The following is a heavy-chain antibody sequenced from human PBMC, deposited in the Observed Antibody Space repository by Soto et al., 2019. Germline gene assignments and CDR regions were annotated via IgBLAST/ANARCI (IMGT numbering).Heavy chain of an antibody. J-gene: IGHJ6*02. Sequence: PSEILSLTCTVSGGSISSGDYYWSWIRQPPGKGLEWIGYIYYSGSTYYNPSLKSRVTISVGTSKNQFSLKLSSVTAADTAVYYCARDTPKNWNYYYGMDVWGQGTTVTVSS. V-gene: IGHV4-30-4*01. D-gene: IGHD1-1*01. CDR2: IYYSGST. CDR3: ARDTPKNWNYYYGMDV. CDR1: GGSISSGDYY.